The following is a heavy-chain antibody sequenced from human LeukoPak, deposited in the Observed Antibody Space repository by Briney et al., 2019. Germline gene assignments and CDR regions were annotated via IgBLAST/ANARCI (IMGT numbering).Heavy chain of an antibody. V-gene: IGHV3-48*01. CDR3: AKKGYAGSGTYSYYFDY. CDR1: GLSFSTYS. J-gene: IGHJ4*02. Sequence: GGSLRLSCAASGLSFSTYSMNWVRQAPGKGLEWISYISPSSSPIYYADSVKGRFTISRDNSKNTLYLQMNSLRAEDTAVYYCAKKGYAGSGTYSYYFDYWGQGTLVTVTS. D-gene: IGHD3-10*01. CDR2: ISPSSSPI.